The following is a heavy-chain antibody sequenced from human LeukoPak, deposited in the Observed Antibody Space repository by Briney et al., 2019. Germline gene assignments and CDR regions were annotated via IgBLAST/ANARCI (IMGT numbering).Heavy chain of an antibody. Sequence: ASVKVSCKASGYTFTGYYIHWVRQAPGQGLEWMGWINPNSGGTNYAQKFQGRVTMTRDTSISTAYMELSRLRSDDTAVYYCALRDNYYDSSNYWGQGTLVTVSS. D-gene: IGHD3-22*01. CDR2: INPNSGGT. CDR1: GYTFTGYY. J-gene: IGHJ4*02. V-gene: IGHV1-2*02. CDR3: ALRDNYYDSSNY.